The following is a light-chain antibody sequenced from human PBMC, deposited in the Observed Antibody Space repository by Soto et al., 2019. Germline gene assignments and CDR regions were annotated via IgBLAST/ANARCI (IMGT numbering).Light chain of an antibody. J-gene: IGKJ4*01. Sequence: DIQMTQSPFSLSASVVDRVTITCRASQSISRDLNWYQQKPGKAPNLLIYAASTLESGVPSRFSGSGSGTDFTLTISSLQLEDFATYYCQQNYSTPLAFGGGTKVDIK. CDR1: QSISRD. CDR3: QQNYSTPLA. CDR2: AAS. V-gene: IGKV1-39*01.